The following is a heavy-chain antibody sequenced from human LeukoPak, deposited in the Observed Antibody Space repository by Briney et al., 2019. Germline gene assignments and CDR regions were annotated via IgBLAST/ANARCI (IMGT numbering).Heavy chain of an antibody. CDR1: GFTFSSYE. Sequence: GGSLRLSCAASGFTFSSYEMNWVRQAPGKWLEWVSYISSSGSTEYYADSVKGRFTISRDNAKNSLYLQMNSLRAEDTAVYYCARTYYDILTGYNPYFDYWGQGILVTVSS. CDR2: ISSSGSTE. D-gene: IGHD3-9*01. V-gene: IGHV3-48*03. CDR3: ARTYYDILTGYNPYFDY. J-gene: IGHJ4*02.